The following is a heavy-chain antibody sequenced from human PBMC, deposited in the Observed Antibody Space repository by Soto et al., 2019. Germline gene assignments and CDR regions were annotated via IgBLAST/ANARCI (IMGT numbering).Heavy chain of an antibody. D-gene: IGHD3-3*01. Sequence: QVQLVESGGGVVQPGRSLRLSCAASGFTFSSYAMHWVRQAPGKGLEWVAVISYDGSNKYYADSVKGRFTISRDNSKNTLXXQXNXXRAEDTAVYYCARDRVYDFWSGYYTGAYYYYGMDVWGQGTTVTVSS. CDR3: ARDRVYDFWSGYYTGAYYYYGMDV. V-gene: IGHV3-30-3*01. J-gene: IGHJ6*02. CDR1: GFTFSSYA. CDR2: ISYDGSNK.